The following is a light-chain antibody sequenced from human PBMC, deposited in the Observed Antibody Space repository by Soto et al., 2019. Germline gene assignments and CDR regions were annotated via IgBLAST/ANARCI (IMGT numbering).Light chain of an antibody. V-gene: IGKV3-11*01. CDR1: QSVSSS. CDR3: QQRSNLLFT. Sequence: EIVLTQSPATLSLSPGERATLSCRASQSVSSSLAWYQQKPGQAPRLLIFDASNRATGIPARFSGSGSGTDFTLTISSLEPEGFAVYYCQQRSNLLFTFGPGTKVDIK. J-gene: IGKJ3*01. CDR2: DAS.